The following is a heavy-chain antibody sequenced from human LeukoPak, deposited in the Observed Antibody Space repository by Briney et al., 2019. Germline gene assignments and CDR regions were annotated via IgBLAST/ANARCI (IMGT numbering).Heavy chain of an antibody. D-gene: IGHD3-22*01. CDR2: INHSGST. V-gene: IGHV4-34*01. J-gene: IGHJ5*01. CDR1: GGSINSYY. Sequence: PSETLSLTCTVSGGSINSYYWSWIRQPPGKGLEWIGEINHSGSTTYKPSLKSRVTISVDTSKNQFSLNLSSVTAADTAVYYCARGRGSGVLITTSRRSFWFDSWGQGTLVTVSS. CDR3: ARGRGSGVLITTSRRSFWFDS.